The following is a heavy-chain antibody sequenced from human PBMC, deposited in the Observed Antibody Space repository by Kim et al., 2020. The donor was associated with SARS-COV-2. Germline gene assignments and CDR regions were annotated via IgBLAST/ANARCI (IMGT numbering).Heavy chain of an antibody. CDR1: GGSISSYY. J-gene: IGHJ4*02. D-gene: IGHD2-15*01. CDR3: AGGAVGPYCSGGSCEDY. CDR2: IYCSGST. Sequence: SETLSLTCTVSGGSISSYYWSWIRQPPGKGLEWIGYIYCSGSTNYNPSLKSRVTISVDTSKNQFSLKLSSVTAADTAVYYCAGGAVGPYCSGGSCEDYWGQGTLVTVSS. V-gene: IGHV4-59*01.